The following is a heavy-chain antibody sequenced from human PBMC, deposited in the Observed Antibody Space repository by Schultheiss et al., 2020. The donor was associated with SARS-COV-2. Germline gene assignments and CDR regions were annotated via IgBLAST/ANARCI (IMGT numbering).Heavy chain of an antibody. CDR2: IYHSGST. CDR1: GYSISSGYY. CDR3: ARLYWYFDL. Sequence: SETLSLTCAVSGYSISSGYYWGWIRQPPGKGLEWIGSIYHSGSTYYNPSLKSRVTISVDTSKNQFSLKLSSVTAADTAVYYCARLYWYFDLWGRGTLVTVSS. V-gene: IGHV4-38-2*01. J-gene: IGHJ2*01.